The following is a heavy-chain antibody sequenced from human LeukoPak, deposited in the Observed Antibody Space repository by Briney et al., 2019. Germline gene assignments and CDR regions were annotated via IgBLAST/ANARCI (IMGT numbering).Heavy chain of an antibody. CDR3: ARDRSGSYCIDS. CDR2: TWHDGSNE. CDR1: GFSFSNHA. V-gene: IGHV3-30*04. Sequence: GGSLRLSCAASGFSFSNHAMHWVRQAPGKGLEWVALTWHDGSNENYADSVEGRFTMSSDISKNTLYLQMNSLRVEDTAVYYCARDRSGSYCIDSWGQGTLVTVSS. D-gene: IGHD3-10*01. J-gene: IGHJ4*02.